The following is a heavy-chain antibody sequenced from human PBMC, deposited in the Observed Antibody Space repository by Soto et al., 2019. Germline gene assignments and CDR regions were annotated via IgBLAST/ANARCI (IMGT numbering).Heavy chain of an antibody. Sequence: SETLSLTCAVSGGSISSSNWWHWVRQPPGKGLEWIGEIHHSGTTNYNPSLKSRVAISVDKSKNQFSLKLNSVTAADTAVYYCARVRQYCSGTSCYLDPWGQGALVTVSS. J-gene: IGHJ5*02. CDR2: IHHSGTT. V-gene: IGHV4-4*02. CDR1: GGSISSSNW. CDR3: ARVRQYCSGTSCYLDP. D-gene: IGHD2-2*01.